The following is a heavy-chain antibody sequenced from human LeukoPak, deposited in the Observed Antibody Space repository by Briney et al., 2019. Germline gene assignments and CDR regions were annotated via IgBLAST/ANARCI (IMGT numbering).Heavy chain of an antibody. CDR1: GDSISSYY. CDR3: ARGSHNVLL. J-gene: IGHJ4*02. Sequence: PSETLSLTCTVSGDSISSYYWSWIRQPPGKGLEWIGNIYYSGSTNYNPSLKSRVTMSVDTSKNQLSLQLTSVTAADTAVYYCARGSHNVLLWGQGTLVTVSS. CDR2: IYYSGST. D-gene: IGHD2-15*01. V-gene: IGHV4-59*01.